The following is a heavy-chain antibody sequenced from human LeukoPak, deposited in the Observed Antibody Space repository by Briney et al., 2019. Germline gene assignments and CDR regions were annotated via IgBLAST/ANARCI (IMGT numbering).Heavy chain of an antibody. Sequence: SETLSLTCAVSGYSISSGYYWGWIRQPPGKGLEWIGSIYHSGSTYYNPSLKSRVTISVDTSKNQFSLKLSSVTAADTAVYHCARPPYGEPGAFDIWGQGTMVTVSS. D-gene: IGHD4-17*01. CDR3: ARPPYGEPGAFDI. V-gene: IGHV4-38-2*01. CDR1: GYSISSGYY. J-gene: IGHJ3*02. CDR2: IYHSGST.